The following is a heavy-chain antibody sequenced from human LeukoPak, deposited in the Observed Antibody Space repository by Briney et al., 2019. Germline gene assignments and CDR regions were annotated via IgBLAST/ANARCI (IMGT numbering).Heavy chain of an antibody. D-gene: IGHD3-22*01. Sequence: KPSETLSLTCTVSGGSISSSSYYWGWIRQPPGKGLEWIGSNYYSGSTYYNPSLKSRVTISVDTSKYQFSLKLSSVTAADTAVYYCARENPSGYSAYRGQGTLVTVSS. CDR2: NYYSGST. CDR3: ARENPSGYSAY. J-gene: IGHJ4*02. CDR1: GGSISSSSYY. V-gene: IGHV4-39*01.